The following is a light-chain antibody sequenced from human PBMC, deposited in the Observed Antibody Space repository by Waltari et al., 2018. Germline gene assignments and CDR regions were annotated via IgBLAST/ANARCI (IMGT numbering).Light chain of an antibody. V-gene: IGKV1-39*01. CDR1: QTVTTS. CDR3: QQSYDPPYT. Sequence: DIQMTQSPSSLSASVGDRVTITCRASQTVTTSLNWYQQQPGKAPKLLIYTASTLHSGVPSRFSGSGYGTDFTLTISTLQPEDFATYYCQQSYDPPYTFGQGTKLESK. J-gene: IGKJ2*01. CDR2: TAS.